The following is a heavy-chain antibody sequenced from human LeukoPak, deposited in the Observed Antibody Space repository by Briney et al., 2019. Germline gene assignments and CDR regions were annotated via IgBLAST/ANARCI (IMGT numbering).Heavy chain of an antibody. CDR2: IRYDGSNK. CDR3: AKDFEAAAGT. CDR1: GFTFSSYG. V-gene: IGHV3-30*02. D-gene: IGHD6-13*01. Sequence: SGGSLRLSCAASGFTFSSYGMHWVRQAPGKGLEWVAFIRYDGSNKYYADSVKGRFTISRDNFKNTLYLQMNSLRAEDTAVYYCAKDFEAAAGTWGQGTLVTVSS. J-gene: IGHJ5*02.